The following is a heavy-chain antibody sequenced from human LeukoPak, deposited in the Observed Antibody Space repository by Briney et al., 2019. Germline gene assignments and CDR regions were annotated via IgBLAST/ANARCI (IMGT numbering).Heavy chain of an antibody. J-gene: IGHJ4*02. V-gene: IGHV3-73*01. CDR2: IRSKANSYAT. Sequence: GSLRLSCAASGFTFSGSAMHWVRQASGKGLEWVGRIRSKANSYATAYAASVKGRFTISRDDSKNTAYLQMNSLKTEDTAVYYCTRRVGENYYFDYWGQGTLVTVSS. CDR3: TRRVGENYYFDY. CDR1: GFTFSGSA. D-gene: IGHD3-10*01.